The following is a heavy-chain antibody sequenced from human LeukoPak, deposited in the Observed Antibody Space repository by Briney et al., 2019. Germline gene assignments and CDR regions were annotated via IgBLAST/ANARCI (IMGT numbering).Heavy chain of an antibody. CDR2: INPSGGST. CDR1: GYTFTSYY. V-gene: IGHV1-46*01. CDR3: ARGSRWYYDSSGYLY. J-gene: IGHJ4*02. Sequence: ASVKVSCKASGYTFTSYYMHWVRQAPGQGLEWMGIINPSGGSTSYAQKFQGRVTMTSDTSTSTVYMERSSLRSEDTAVYYCARGSRWYYDSSGYLYWGQGTLVTVSS. D-gene: IGHD3-22*01.